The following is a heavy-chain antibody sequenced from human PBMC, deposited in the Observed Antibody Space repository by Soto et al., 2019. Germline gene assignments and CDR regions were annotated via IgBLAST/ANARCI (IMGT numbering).Heavy chain of an antibody. CDR3: ATGIAAAGTSSYYYYGMDV. CDR2: IIPIFGTA. V-gene: IGHV1-69*01. D-gene: IGHD6-13*01. J-gene: IGHJ6*02. Sequence: QVQLVQSGAEVKKPGSSVKVSCKASGGTFSSYAISWVRQAPGQGLEWMGGIIPIFGTANYAKKFQGRVTITADESTSKAYMELSSLRSEDTAVYYCATGIAAAGTSSYYYYGMDVWGQGTTVTVSS. CDR1: GGTFSSYA.